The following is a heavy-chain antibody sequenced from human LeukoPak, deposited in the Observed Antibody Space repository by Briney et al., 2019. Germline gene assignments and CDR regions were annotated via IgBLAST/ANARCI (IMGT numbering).Heavy chain of an antibody. J-gene: IGHJ6*03. V-gene: IGHV4-4*07. CDR2: IYTSGST. Sequence: SETLSLTCTVSGGSISSYYWSWIRQPAGKGLEWIGRIYTSGSTNYNPSLKSRVTMSVDTSKNQFSLKLSSVTAADTAVYYCARDGREYYDFWSGYPSGYYYYYMDVWGKGTTVTVSS. CDR3: ARDGREYYDFWSGYPSGYYYYYMDV. CDR1: GGSISSYY. D-gene: IGHD3-3*01.